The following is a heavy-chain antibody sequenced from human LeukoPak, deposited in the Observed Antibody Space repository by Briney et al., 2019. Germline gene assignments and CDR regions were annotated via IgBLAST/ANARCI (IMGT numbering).Heavy chain of an antibody. Sequence: SETLSLTCTVSGGSISSYYWSWVRQPPGKGLEWIWYIYYSGSTNYNPSLKSRVTISVDTSKNQFSLKLSPVTAADTAVYYCARQADLLRHFDSLLSGTDFDYWGQGTLVTVSS. CDR1: GGSISSYY. CDR3: ARQADLLRHFDSLLSGTDFDY. V-gene: IGHV4-59*08. CDR2: IYYSGST. J-gene: IGHJ4*02. D-gene: IGHD3-9*01.